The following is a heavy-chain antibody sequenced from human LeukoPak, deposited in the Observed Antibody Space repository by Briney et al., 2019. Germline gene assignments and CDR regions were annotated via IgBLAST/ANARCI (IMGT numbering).Heavy chain of an antibody. CDR3: ARDQLGARTYFSYYLDV. CDR1: GYLFTDYG. D-gene: IGHD1-26*01. V-gene: IGHV1-18*01. J-gene: IGHJ6*03. Sequence: ASVKVSCKASGYLFTDYGLRWVRQAPGQGLVWMGWISTSNGNTDYAQELQGRVTMTTDTSTNTAYMELRSLRSDGTAVYYCARDQLGARTYFSYYLDVWGKGATVTVSS. CDR2: ISTSNGNT.